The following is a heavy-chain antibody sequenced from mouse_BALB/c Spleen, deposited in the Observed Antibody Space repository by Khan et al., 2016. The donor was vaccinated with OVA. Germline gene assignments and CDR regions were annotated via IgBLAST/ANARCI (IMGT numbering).Heavy chain of an antibody. V-gene: IGHV1-5*01. Sequence: VQLQQSGTVLARPGTSVKMSCKASGYTFTSYWMHWVKQRPGQGLEWIGAIYTGNSDTSYNQKFKGKAKLTAVTSTSTAYMELSSLTNEDSAVYYCTRFGYLFAYWGQGTLVTVSA. D-gene: IGHD2-2*01. CDR1: GYTFTSYW. CDR3: TRFGYLFAY. J-gene: IGHJ3*01. CDR2: IYTGNSDT.